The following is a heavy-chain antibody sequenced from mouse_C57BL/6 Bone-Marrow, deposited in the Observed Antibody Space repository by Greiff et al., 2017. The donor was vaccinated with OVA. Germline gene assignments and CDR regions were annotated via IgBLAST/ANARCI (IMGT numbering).Heavy chain of an antibody. CDR1: GYTFTSYW. J-gene: IGHJ2*01. CDR2: IHPNSGST. D-gene: IGHD1-2*01. Sequence: QVQLQQPGAELVKPGASVKLSCKASGYTFTSYWMHWVKQRPGQGLEWIGMIHPNSGSTNYNEKFKSKATLTVDKSSSTAYMQLSSLTSEDSAVYYGARERGEPLRLFDYWGQGTTLTVSS. CDR3: ARERGEPLRLFDY. V-gene: IGHV1-64*01.